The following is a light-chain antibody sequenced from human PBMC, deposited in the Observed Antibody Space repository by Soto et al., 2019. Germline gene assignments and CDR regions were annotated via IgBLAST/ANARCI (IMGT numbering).Light chain of an antibody. Sequence: EIVMTQSPATLSVSPGERATLSCRTSQSVSNNLAWYQQKPGQAPRLLIYGASTRATGIPARFSGSGSGTEFTLTISSLQSEDFAVYYCQQYNNWPPWTFGQGTKVEIK. CDR3: QQYNNWPPWT. CDR2: GAS. J-gene: IGKJ1*01. V-gene: IGKV3-15*01. CDR1: QSVSNN.